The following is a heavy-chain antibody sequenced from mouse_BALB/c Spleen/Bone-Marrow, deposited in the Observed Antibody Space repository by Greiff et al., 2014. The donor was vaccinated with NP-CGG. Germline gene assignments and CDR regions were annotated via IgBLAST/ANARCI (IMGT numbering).Heavy chain of an antibody. CDR2: ISSGSSTI. CDR3: TRGGNWEDFDY. D-gene: IGHD4-1*01. Sequence: VQLKESGGGLVQPGGSRKLSCAASGFTFSGFGMHWVRQAPEKGLEWVAYISSGSSTIFYADTVKGRFTISRDNPKNTLFLQMTCLRSEDTAMYYCTRGGNWEDFDYWGQGTTLTVSS. J-gene: IGHJ2*01. V-gene: IGHV5-17*02. CDR1: GFTFSGFG.